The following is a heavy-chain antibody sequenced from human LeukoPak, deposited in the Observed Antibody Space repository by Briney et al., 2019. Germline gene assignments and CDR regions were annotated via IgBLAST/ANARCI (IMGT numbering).Heavy chain of an antibody. CDR1: GGSISSSSYY. J-gene: IGHJ4*02. V-gene: IGHV4-39*07. D-gene: IGHD3-22*01. CDR3: ARVDTMIVIFDY. CDR2: IYYSGST. Sequence: SETLSLTCTVSGGSISSSSYYWGWIRQPPGKGLEWIGSIYYSGSTYYNPSLKSRVTISVDTSKNQFSLKLSSVTAADTAVYYCARVDTMIVIFDYWGQGTLVTVSS.